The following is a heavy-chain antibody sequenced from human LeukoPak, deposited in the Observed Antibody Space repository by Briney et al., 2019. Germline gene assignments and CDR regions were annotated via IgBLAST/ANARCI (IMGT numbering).Heavy chain of an antibody. D-gene: IGHD3-10*01. J-gene: IGHJ6*02. Sequence: GGSLRLSCAASGFTFSSYAMSWVRQAPGKGLEWVAVIWYDGSNKYYADSVKGRFTISRDNSKNTLYLQMNSLRAEDTAVYYCARDKEVSGLLGETTNYGMDVWGQGTTVTVSS. CDR1: GFTFSSYA. CDR2: IWYDGSNK. CDR3: ARDKEVSGLLGETTNYGMDV. V-gene: IGHV3-33*08.